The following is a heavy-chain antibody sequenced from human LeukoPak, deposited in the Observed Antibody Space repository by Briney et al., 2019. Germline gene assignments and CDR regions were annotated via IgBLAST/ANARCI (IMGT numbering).Heavy chain of an antibody. CDR3: ARDETRYYGSGSSPPAYYYYYGMDV. CDR2: ISYDGSNK. V-gene: IGHV3-30-3*01. CDR1: GFTFSSYA. D-gene: IGHD3-10*01. J-gene: IGHJ6*02. Sequence: PGGSLRLSCAASGFTFSSYAMHWVRQAPGKGLEGVTVISYDGSNKYYADSVKGRFTISRDNSKNTLSLHMNSLRAEDTAVYYCARDETRYYGSGSSPPAYYYYYGMDVWGQGTTVTVSS.